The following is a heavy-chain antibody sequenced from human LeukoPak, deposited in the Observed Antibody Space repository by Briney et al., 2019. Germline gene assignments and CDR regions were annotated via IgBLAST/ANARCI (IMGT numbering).Heavy chain of an antibody. J-gene: IGHJ4*02. Sequence: ASVKVSCKASDYTFTSYGISWVRQAPGQGLERMGWISPYNGNTNYAQKLQGRVTMTTDTSTSTAYMELRSLRSDDTAVYYCARDRLVLWFGESSSFDYWGQGTLVTVSS. D-gene: IGHD3-10*01. V-gene: IGHV1-18*04. CDR2: ISPYNGNT. CDR3: ARDRLVLWFGESSSFDY. CDR1: DYTFTSYG.